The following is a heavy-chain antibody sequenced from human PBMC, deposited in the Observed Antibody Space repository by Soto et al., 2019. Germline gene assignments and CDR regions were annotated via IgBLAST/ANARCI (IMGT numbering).Heavy chain of an antibody. CDR2: INGGGDDT. Sequence: PGGSLRLSCTASGFTFRNYAMGWVRQAPGEGLEWFSAINGGGDDTYYADSVKGRFTISRDNSNSALYLQMNSLRAEDTAVYYCARGSSGSGFYVGDYCGQGTQLTVSS. D-gene: IGHD1-26*01. CDR3: ARGSSGSGFYVGDY. V-gene: IGHV3-23*01. CDR1: GFTFRNYA. J-gene: IGHJ4*02.